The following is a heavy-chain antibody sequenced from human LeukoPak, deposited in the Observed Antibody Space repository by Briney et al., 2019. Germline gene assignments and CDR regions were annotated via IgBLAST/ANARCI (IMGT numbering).Heavy chain of an antibody. V-gene: IGHV1-18*01. CDR3: ARVVAAAGMPLNWFDP. J-gene: IGHJ5*02. CDR2: ISAYNGNT. Sequence: ASVKVSCKASGYTFTYYDINWVRQAPGQGLEWMGWISAYNGNTNYAQKLQGRVTMTTDTSTSTAYMELRSLRSDDTAVYYCARVVAAAGMPLNWFDPWGQGTLVTVSS. D-gene: IGHD6-13*01. CDR1: GYTFTYYD.